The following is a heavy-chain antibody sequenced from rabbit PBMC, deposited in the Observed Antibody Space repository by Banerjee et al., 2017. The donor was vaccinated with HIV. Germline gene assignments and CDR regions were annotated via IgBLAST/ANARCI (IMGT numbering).Heavy chain of an antibody. V-gene: IGHV1S45*01. J-gene: IGHJ4*01. CDR1: GFSFNNNYV. D-gene: IGHD6-1*01. CDR2: IDAGSSGST. CDR3: ARDRAGDAAGYLDL. Sequence: QEQLEESGGDLVKPEGSLTLTCTASGFSFNNNYVMCWVRQAPGKGLEWIACIDAGSSGSTYYASWAKGRFTISKTSSTTVTLQMTSLTAADTATYFCARDRAGDAAGYLDLWGPGTLVTVS.